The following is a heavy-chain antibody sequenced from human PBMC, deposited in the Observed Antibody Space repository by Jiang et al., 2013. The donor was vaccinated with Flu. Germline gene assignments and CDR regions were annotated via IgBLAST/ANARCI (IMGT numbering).Heavy chain of an antibody. CDR1: GFTFSGYA. J-gene: IGHJ4*02. CDR2: ISGSAIST. D-gene: IGHD3-22*01. V-gene: IGHV3-23*04. Sequence: VQLVESGGGLVQPGGSLRLSCAASGFTFSGYAMSWVRQAPGKGLEWVSAISGSAISTYLADSVKGRFTISRDNSKNTLYMQMNSLRAEDTAVYYCAKDRLFDSSGPVDYWGQGPWSRLL. CDR3: AKDRLFDSSGPVDY.